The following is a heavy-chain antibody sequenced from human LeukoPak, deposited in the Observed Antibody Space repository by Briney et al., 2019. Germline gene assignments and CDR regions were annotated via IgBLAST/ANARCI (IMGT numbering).Heavy chain of an antibody. Sequence: PRGSLRLSCAASGFTFSSYAMSWVRQAPGKGLEWVSAISGSGDSTYYADSVKGRFTISRDNPKNMLYLQMNSLRAEDTAVYYCAKEEWIQTFDYWGQGTLVTVSS. CDR2: ISGSGDST. D-gene: IGHD5-18*01. CDR1: GFTFSSYA. J-gene: IGHJ4*02. V-gene: IGHV3-23*01. CDR3: AKEEWIQTFDY.